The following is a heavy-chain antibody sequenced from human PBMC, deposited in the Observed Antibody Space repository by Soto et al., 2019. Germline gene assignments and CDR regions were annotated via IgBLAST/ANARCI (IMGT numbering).Heavy chain of an antibody. CDR1: GGTFSSYT. J-gene: IGHJ6*03. Sequence: GASVKVSCKASGGTFSSYTISWVRQAPGQGLEWMGRIIPILGIANYAQKFQGRVTMTADKSTGTAYMELSSLRSEDTAVYYCATSATKTNYYYYYMDVWGKGTTVTVSS. CDR2: IIPILGIA. V-gene: IGHV1-69*02. CDR3: ATSATKTNYYYYYMDV.